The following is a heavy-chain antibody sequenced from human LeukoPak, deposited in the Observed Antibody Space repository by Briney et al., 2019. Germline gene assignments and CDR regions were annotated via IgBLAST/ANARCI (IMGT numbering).Heavy chain of an antibody. J-gene: IGHJ4*02. V-gene: IGHV1-24*01. Sequence: ASVKVSCKFSGFGLSVLSIHWMRQAPGTGLEWVGGIRPETGEPIFAQKFRGRVTITEDTFTDTGYLELRGLTSEDTAVYYCSTDSGRSYFYFDFWGQGTLVTVSS. D-gene: IGHD3-10*01. CDR3: STDSGRSYFYFDF. CDR2: IRPETGEP. CDR1: GFGLSVLS.